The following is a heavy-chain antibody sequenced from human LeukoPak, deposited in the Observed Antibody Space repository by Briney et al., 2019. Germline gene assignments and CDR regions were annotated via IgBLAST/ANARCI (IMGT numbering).Heavy chain of an antibody. CDR2: IKQDGSEK. CDR3: ARDQILRYFDWIGTTDY. J-gene: IGHJ4*02. CDR1: GFTFSSYW. Sequence: GGSLRLSCAASGFTFSSYWMSWVRQAPGKGLEWVANIKQDGSEKYYVDSVKGRFTISRDSAKNSLYLQMNSLRAEDTAVYYCARDQILRYFDWIGTTDYWGQGTLVTVSS. D-gene: IGHD3-9*01. V-gene: IGHV3-7*01.